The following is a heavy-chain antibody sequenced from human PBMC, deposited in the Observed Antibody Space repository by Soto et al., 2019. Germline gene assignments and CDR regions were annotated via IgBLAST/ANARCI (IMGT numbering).Heavy chain of an antibody. CDR1: EFTFSGRS. V-gene: IGHV3-74*01. Sequence: EVQLVESGGGLVQPGGSLRLSCAASEFTFSGRSVHGVRQAPGKGLVWVSGIDKVGTDSTYADSVKGRFTSPRDNAKNTVYLPMNSRRVEDTAVYYCARGWFGPDVWGKGTTVTVSS. CDR2: IDKVGTDS. D-gene: IGHD3-10*01. CDR3: ARGWFGPDV. J-gene: IGHJ6*03.